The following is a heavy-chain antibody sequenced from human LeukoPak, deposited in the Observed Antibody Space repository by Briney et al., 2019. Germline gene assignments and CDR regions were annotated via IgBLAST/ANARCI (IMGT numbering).Heavy chain of an antibody. CDR2: IYCIGST. CDR1: GGSPSSYY. Sequence: PSETLSLTCTVSGGSPSSYYWSWIREPPGKGLEWIGNIYCIGSTNYNPSLKRRVSISVDTSMNRCSLKLSSVTAADMAVYYCARGTADAFDIWGQGTMVTVSS. CDR3: ARGTADAFDI. J-gene: IGHJ3*02. V-gene: IGHV4-59*12.